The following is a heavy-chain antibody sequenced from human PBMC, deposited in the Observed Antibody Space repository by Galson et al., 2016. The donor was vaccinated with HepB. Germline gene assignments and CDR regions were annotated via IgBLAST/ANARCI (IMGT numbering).Heavy chain of an antibody. V-gene: IGHV3-15*01. D-gene: IGHD1-14*01. J-gene: IGHJ4*02. CDR1: GXXFNXXX. CDR2: IKSGGQTT. CDR3: IADLTNDIYPFDS. Sequence: SLRLXCAATGXXFNXXXMSXXXQAXXKGLEXVGLIKSGGQTTNYATPVKGRFIITRDDSKNTLYLEMNSLKTKDTTVYYCIADLTNDIYPFDSCGQGTPVTVSS.